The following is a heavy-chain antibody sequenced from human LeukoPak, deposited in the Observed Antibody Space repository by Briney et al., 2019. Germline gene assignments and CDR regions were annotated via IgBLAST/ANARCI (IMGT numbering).Heavy chain of an antibody. CDR3: ATEGSFDY. CDR2: ISFDASNK. V-gene: IGHV3-30*03. Sequence: GGSLRLSCAASGFTFSSYGMHWVRQAPGKGLEWVAVISFDASNKYYADSVKGRFTISRDNSKSTLYLQMNSLRAEDAAVYYCATEGSFDYWGQGTLVTVSS. CDR1: GFTFSSYG. J-gene: IGHJ4*02.